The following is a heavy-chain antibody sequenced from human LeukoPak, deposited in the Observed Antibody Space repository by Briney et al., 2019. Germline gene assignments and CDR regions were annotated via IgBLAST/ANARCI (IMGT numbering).Heavy chain of an antibody. Sequence: GGSLRLSCAASGFAVSSNYMSWVRQTPGKGLEWVSVIYSGGSTYYADSVKGRFTISRDDSKNTLYLQMNSLRAEDTAVYYCARDPSFSVPYYYYGMDVWGQGTTVTVSS. CDR1: GFAVSSNY. CDR2: IYSGGST. D-gene: IGHD3-10*01. V-gene: IGHV3-53*05. J-gene: IGHJ6*02. CDR3: ARDPSFSVPYYYYGMDV.